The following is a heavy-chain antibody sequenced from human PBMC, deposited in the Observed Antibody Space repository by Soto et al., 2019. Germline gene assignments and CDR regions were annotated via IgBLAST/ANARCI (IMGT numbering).Heavy chain of an antibody. D-gene: IGHD6-13*01. Sequence: SVKVPWPASGGTFSSYAISCVRQAPGQGLEWMGGIIPIFGTANYAQKFQGRVTITADESTSTAYMELSSLRSEDTAVYDCERGRVASGTGSKSYNHTDVLGEGIRAPSA. CDR1: GGTFSSYA. V-gene: IGHV1-69*13. J-gene: IGHJ6*02. CDR3: ERGRVASGTGSKSYNHTDV. CDR2: IIPIFGTA.